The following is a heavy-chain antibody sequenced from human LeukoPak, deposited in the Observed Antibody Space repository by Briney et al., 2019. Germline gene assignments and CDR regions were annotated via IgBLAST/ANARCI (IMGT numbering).Heavy chain of an antibody. J-gene: IGHJ4*02. V-gene: IGHV4-31*03. CDR1: GGYISSGGYY. CDR2: IYYSGST. Sequence: KPSETLSLTCTVSGGYISSGGYYWSWIRQRPGKGLEWIGYIYYSGSTYYNPSLKSRVTISVDTSKNQFSLKLSSVTAADTAVYYCARDRIQLGGSIDYWGRGTLVTVSS. D-gene: IGHD5-18*01. CDR3: ARDRIQLGGSIDY.